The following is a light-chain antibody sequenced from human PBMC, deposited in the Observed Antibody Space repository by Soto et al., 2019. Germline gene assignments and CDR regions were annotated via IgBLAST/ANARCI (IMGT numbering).Light chain of an antibody. CDR2: EGS. CDR1: SSDVGSYNV. Sequence: QSVLTQPASVSGSPGQSITISCTGTSSDVGSYNVVSWYQHHPGKAPKLMIYEGSKRPSGVFNRFSGSKSGNTVSLTISGLQAEDEADYYCCSYAGSRTLVFGGGTKLTVL. V-gene: IGLV2-23*01. CDR3: CSYAGSRTLV. J-gene: IGLJ2*01.